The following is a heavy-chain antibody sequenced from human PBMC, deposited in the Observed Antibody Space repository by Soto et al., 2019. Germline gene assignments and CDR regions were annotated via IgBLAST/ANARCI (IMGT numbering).Heavy chain of an antibody. CDR2: INAGNGNT. J-gene: IGHJ6*02. D-gene: IGHD2-15*01. Sequence: ASVKVSCKASGYTFTSYAMQWVRQAPGQRLEWMGWINAGNGNTKYSQKFQGRVTITRDTSASTAYMELSSLRSEDTAVYYCARVSGYCSGGSCSDYYYYYGMDVWGQGTTVTVSS. V-gene: IGHV1-3*01. CDR3: ARVSGYCSGGSCSDYYYYYGMDV. CDR1: GYTFTSYA.